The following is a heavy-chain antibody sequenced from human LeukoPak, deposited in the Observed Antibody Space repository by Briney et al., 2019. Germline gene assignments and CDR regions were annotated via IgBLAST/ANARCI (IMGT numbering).Heavy chain of an antibody. V-gene: IGHV4-39*07. D-gene: IGHD2-15*01. CDR3: ARVMCSGGSCYPFDY. CDR1: GGFISSNSYY. Sequence: PSETLSLTCAVSGGFISSNSYYWGWIRQPPGKGLEWIGSIYYSGSTYCNPSLKSRVTISVDTSKNQFSLKLSSVTAADTAVYYCARVMCSGGSCYPFDYWGQGTLVTVSS. J-gene: IGHJ4*02. CDR2: IYYSGST.